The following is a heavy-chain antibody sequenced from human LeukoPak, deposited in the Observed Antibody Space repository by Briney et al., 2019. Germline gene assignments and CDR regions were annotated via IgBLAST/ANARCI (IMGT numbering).Heavy chain of an antibody. CDR3: ATQAYYYGSVNWLDP. V-gene: IGHV1-69*05. CDR1: GGTFSSYA. D-gene: IGHD3-10*01. J-gene: IGHJ5*02. Sequence: SVKVSCKASGGTFSSYAISWVRQAPGQGLEWMGGIIPIFGTANYAQKFQGRVTITTDESTSTAYMELSSLRSEDTAVYYCATQAYYYGSVNWLDPWGQGTLVTVSS. CDR2: IIPIFGTA.